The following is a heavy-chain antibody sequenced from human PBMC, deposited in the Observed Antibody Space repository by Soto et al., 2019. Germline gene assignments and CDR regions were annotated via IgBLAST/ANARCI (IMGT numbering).Heavy chain of an antibody. CDR3: ARSLPGTYGAFDL. J-gene: IGHJ3*01. D-gene: IGHD1-7*01. Sequence: GSLRLSCAASEFTFRSYWMHWVRQSPGKGLVWVSRISGDGSRTNYADSVRGRITISRDNAKNTVYLQVDSLRDEDTAVYYCARSLPGTYGAFDLWGQGTVVTVSS. V-gene: IGHV3-74*01. CDR2: ISGDGSRT. CDR1: EFTFRSYW.